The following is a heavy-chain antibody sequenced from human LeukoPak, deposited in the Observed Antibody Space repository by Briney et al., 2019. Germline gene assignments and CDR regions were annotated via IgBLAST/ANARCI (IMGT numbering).Heavy chain of an antibody. CDR3: ARAGYSSSWYHDAFDI. D-gene: IGHD6-13*01. J-gene: IGHJ3*02. Sequence: GGSLRLSCAASGFTFSSYAMHWVRKAPGKGLEWVAVISYDGSNKYYADSVKGRFTISRDNSNNALYLQMNSLRAEDTAVYYWARAGYSSSWYHDAFDIWGQGTMVTVSS. CDR2: ISYDGSNK. CDR1: GFTFSSYA. V-gene: IGHV3-30*14.